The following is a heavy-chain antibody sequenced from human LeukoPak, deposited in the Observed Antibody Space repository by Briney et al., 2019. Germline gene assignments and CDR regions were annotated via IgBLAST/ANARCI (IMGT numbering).Heavy chain of an antibody. CDR1: GYTFTSYD. J-gene: IGHJ6*03. Sequence: WASVKVSCKASGYTFTSYDINWVRQATGQGLKWMGWMNPNSGNTGYAQKFQGRVTMTRNTSISTAYMELSSLRSEDTAVYYCARGRDSGYLWYYYYMDVWGKGTTVTVSS. CDR2: MNPNSGNT. D-gene: IGHD5-12*01. CDR3: ARGRDSGYLWYYYYMDV. V-gene: IGHV1-8*01.